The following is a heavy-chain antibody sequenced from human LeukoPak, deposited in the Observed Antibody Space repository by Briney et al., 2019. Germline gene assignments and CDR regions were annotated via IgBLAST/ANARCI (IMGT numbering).Heavy chain of an antibody. J-gene: IGHJ4*02. CDR2: IYYSGLT. CDR3: ASGTFDDYGDYDRGDYFDH. D-gene: IGHD4-17*01. V-gene: IGHV4-39*02. Sequence: PSETLSLTCTVSGGSISSSSSCWRWVRQPPGKGPEWIGSIYYSGLTYNNPSLKSRLSISVDPSKNHFSLKVTSVTAADTAVYYCASGTFDDYGDYDRGDYFDHWGQGTLVTVSS. CDR1: GGSISSSSSC.